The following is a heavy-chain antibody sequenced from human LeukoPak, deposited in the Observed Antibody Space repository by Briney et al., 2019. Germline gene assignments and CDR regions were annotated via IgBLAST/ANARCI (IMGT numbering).Heavy chain of an antibody. CDR1: GFTSGDYA. CDR2: IRSKAYGGTT. D-gene: IGHD3-16*02. J-gene: IGHJ4*02. CDR3: TRDFGHDYVWGSYRPAPLGY. V-gene: IGHV3-49*04. Sequence: GGSLRLSCTASGFTSGDYAMSWVRQAPGKGLEWVGFIRSKAYGGTTEYAASVKGRFTISRDDSKSIAYLQMNSLKTEDTAVYYCTRDFGHDYVWGSYRPAPLGYWGQGTLVTVSS.